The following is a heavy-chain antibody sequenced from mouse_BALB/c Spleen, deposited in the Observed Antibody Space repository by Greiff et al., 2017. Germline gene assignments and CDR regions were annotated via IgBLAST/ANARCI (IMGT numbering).Heavy chain of an antibody. Sequence: EVKLVESGGGLVKPGGSLKLSCAASGFTFSDYYMYWVRQTPEKRLEWVASISSGGSTYYPDSVKGRFTISRDNARNILYLQMSSLRSEDTAMYYCASVYYDYDGLGYWGQGTTLTVSS. D-gene: IGHD2-4*01. J-gene: IGHJ2*01. CDR2: ISSGGST. CDR3: ASVYYDYDGLGY. CDR1: GFTFSDYY. V-gene: IGHV5-6-5*01.